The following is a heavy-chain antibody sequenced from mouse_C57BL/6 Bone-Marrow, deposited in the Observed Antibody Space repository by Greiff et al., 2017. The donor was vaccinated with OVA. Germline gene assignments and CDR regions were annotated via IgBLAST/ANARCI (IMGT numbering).Heavy chain of an antibody. CDR1: GYTFTSYG. J-gene: IGHJ3*01. D-gene: IGHD1-1*01. V-gene: IGHV1-81*01. Sequence: QVQLQQSGAELARPGASVKLSCKASGYTFTSYGISWVKQRTGQGLEWIGEIYPRSGNTYYNEKFKGKATLTADKSSSTAYMELRSLTSEDSAVYFCASGYYGSSYVGFAYWGQGTLVTVSA. CDR3: ASGYYGSSYVGFAY. CDR2: IYPRSGNT.